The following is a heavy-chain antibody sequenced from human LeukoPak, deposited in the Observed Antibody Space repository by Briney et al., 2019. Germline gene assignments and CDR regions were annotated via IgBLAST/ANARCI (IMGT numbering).Heavy chain of an antibody. J-gene: IGHJ5*02. CDR3: ARDLSYYNWLDP. Sequence: GGSLRLSCAASGFTVSSNYMSWVRQAPGKGLEWVSIIYSGGSTYYADSVKGRFTISRDNAKNSLYLQMNSLRAEDTAVYYCARDLSYYNWLDPWGQGTLVTVSS. CDR2: IYSGGST. D-gene: IGHD1-26*01. V-gene: IGHV3-53*01. CDR1: GFTVSSNY.